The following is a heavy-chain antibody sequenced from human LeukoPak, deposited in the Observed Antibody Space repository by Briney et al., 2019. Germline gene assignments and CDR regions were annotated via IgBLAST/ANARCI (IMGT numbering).Heavy chain of an antibody. CDR2: ISFDGSNQ. Sequence: GRPLRLSCAASGFTFSSFGMHWVRQAPGQGLEWVAVISFDGSNQYYADSVKGRFTIYRDNFKNTVYLQMNSLRAEETAVYYCARSHPPTVTTEEGEYLQHWGQGTLVTVSS. CDR3: ARSHPPTVTTEEGEYLQH. D-gene: IGHD4-17*01. V-gene: IGHV3-30*03. CDR1: GFTFSSFG. J-gene: IGHJ1*01.